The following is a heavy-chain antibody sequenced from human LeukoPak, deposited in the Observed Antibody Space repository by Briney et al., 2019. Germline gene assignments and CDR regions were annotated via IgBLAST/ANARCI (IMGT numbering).Heavy chain of an antibody. Sequence: SETLSLTCTVSGSSISRYYWSWLRQPPGKGLEWIGYIYHSGSTNYNPSLKSRVTISLDTSKNQFALKLSSVTAAGLTLLTAADAPPYYCASASYYDGFDSWGQGTLVTVSS. CDR3: ADAPPYYCASASYYDGFDS. D-gene: IGHD3-10*01. CDR2: IYHSGST. J-gene: IGHJ4*02. CDR1: GSSISRYY. V-gene: IGHV4-59*01.